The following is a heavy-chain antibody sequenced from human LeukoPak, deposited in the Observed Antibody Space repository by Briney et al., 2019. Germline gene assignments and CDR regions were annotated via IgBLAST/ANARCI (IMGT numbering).Heavy chain of an antibody. CDR3: ARDSRAHMDV. Sequence: PGGSLRLSCAASGFIFSSYSMNWVRQAPGKGLEWVSSISSSSSYIYYADSVKGRFTISRDNAKNSLYLQMNSLRAEDTAVYYCARDSRAHMDVWGKGTTVTVSS. V-gene: IGHV3-21*01. J-gene: IGHJ6*03. CDR1: GFIFSSYS. CDR2: ISSSSSYI.